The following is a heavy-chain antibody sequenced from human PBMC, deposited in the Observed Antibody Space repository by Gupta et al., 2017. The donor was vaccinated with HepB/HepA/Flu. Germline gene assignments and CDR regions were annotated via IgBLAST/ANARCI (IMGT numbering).Heavy chain of an antibody. CDR2: ISGNSGSI. J-gene: IGHJ6*02. Sequence: EVQLVESGGGLVQPGRSLRLSCAASGFTFDDYAMHWVRQAPGKGLEWVSGISGNSGSIGYADSVKGRFTISRDNAKNSLYLQMNRLRAEDTALYYCAKGTLYCSGGSGYSDYYYGMDVWGQGTTVTVSS. CDR1: GFTFDDYA. V-gene: IGHV3-9*01. CDR3: AKGTLYCSGGSGYSDYYYGMDV. D-gene: IGHD2-15*01.